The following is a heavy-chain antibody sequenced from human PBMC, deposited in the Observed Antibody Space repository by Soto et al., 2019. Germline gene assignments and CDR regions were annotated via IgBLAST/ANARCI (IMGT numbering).Heavy chain of an antibody. J-gene: IGHJ2*01. D-gene: IGHD6-13*01. CDR3: ARDRGEYTSSWFWYFSH. CDR1: GASISSFN. Sequence: PSETLSLTCSVSGASISSFNWNWVRQPAGTGPEWVGRLNIAGTINYNPSLTSRITMSMDTSKNQISLHLRSVTAADTAIYYCARDRGEYTSSWFWYFSHWGHGTLVTVSS. V-gene: IGHV4-4*07. CDR2: LNIAGTI.